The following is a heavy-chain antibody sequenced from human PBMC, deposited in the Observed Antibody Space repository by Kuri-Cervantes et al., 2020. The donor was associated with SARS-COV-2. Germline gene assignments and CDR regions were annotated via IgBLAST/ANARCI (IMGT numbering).Heavy chain of an antibody. J-gene: IGHJ3*02. V-gene: IGHV3-21*01. CDR2: ISSSSSYI. Sequence: GGSLRLSCAASGFTFSSYSMNWVRQAPGKGLEWVSSISSSSSYIYYADSVKGRFTISRDNAKNSLYLQMNSLRAEDTAVYYCARVSFSITAWDAFDIWGQGTMVTVSS. CDR3: ARVSFSITAWDAFDI. D-gene: IGHD3-10*01. CDR1: GFTFSSYS.